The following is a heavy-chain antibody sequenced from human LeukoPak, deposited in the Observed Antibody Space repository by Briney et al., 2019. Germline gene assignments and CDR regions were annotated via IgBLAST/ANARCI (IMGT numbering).Heavy chain of an antibody. CDR3: AREVNDFWSGYKERYFDY. J-gene: IGHJ4*02. D-gene: IGHD3-3*01. V-gene: IGHV3-7*01. CDR2: IKQDGSEK. Sequence: GGSLRLSCAASGFTFSSYWMSWVRQAPGKGLEWVANIKQDGSEKYYVDSVKGRFTISRDNAKNSLYLQMNSLRAEDTAVYYCAREVNDFWSGYKERYFDYWGQGTLVTVSS. CDR1: GFTFSSYW.